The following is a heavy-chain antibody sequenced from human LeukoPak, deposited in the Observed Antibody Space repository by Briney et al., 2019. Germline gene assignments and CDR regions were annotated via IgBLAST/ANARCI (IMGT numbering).Heavy chain of an antibody. CDR3: ARLYCISTSCYTIDY. V-gene: IGHV4-38-2*02. Sequence: PSDTLSLTCTVSGYSFDSGYYWGWIRQPPGKGLEWIANIYYSGSTSYNPSLKSRVTVSIDTSKNKFSLKLYSVSAADTALYYCARLYCISTSCYTIDYWGQGTLVTVSS. J-gene: IGHJ4*02. D-gene: IGHD2-2*02. CDR1: GYSFDSGYY. CDR2: IYYSGST.